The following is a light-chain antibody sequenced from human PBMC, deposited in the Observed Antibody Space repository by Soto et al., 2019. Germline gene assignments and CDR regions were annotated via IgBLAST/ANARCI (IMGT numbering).Light chain of an antibody. CDR2: EGS. CDR1: SSDVGNYNL. CDR3: CSYAGSSTWV. J-gene: IGLJ2*01. V-gene: IGLV2-23*01. Sequence: QSALTQPVSVSGSPGQAITISCTGTSSDVGNYNLVSWYQHHPGKAPKLMIYEGSKRPSGVSNRFSGSKSGNTASLTISGLQAEDEADYFCCSYAGSSTWVFGGGTKLTV.